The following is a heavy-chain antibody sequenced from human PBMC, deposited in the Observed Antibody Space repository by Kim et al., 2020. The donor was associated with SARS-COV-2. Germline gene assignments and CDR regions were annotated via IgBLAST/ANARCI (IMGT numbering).Heavy chain of an antibody. D-gene: IGHD3-10*01. J-gene: IGHJ5*02. Sequence: ADSVKGRFTISRDNAKNTLYLQMNSLRAEDTAVYYCARTTMVRGWVGFDPWGQGTLVTVSS. CDR3: ARTTMVRGWVGFDP. V-gene: IGHV3-74*01.